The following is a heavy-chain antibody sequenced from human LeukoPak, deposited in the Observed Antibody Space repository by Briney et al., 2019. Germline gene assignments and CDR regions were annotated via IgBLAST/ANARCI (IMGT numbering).Heavy chain of an antibody. CDR3: ARPPSTSAWSNSVDD. D-gene: IGHD6-19*01. V-gene: IGHV3-21*01. J-gene: IGHJ4*02. Sequence: GGSLRLSCSASGFTFRSYAMAWVRQAPGKGLEWVASISGSSSNKYYADSVQGRFTISRDNAKNSLYLQMGSLRAEDTAVYYCARPPSTSAWSNSVDDWGRGTLVTVSS. CDR1: GFTFRSYA. CDR2: ISGSSSNK.